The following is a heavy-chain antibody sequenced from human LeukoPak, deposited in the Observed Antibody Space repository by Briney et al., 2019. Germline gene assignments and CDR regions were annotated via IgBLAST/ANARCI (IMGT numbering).Heavy chain of an antibody. V-gene: IGHV1-8*02. J-gene: IGHJ4*02. CDR1: GYTFTSYG. D-gene: IGHD4-23*01. CDR2: MNPNSGNT. CDR3: ARLRWRTFDY. Sequence: ASVTVSCKASGYTFTSYGISWVRQAPGQGLEWMGWMNPNSGNTGYAQKFQGRVTMTRNTSISTAYMELSSLRSEDTAVYYCARLRWRTFDYWGQGTLVTVSS.